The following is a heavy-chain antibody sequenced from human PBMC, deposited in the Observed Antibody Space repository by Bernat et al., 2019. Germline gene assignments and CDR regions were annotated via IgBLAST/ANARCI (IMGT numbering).Heavy chain of an antibody. V-gene: IGHV5-51*03. CDR3: ARLLGYCSSTSCYGIVY. CDR1: GYSFTSYW. Sequence: EVQLVQFGAEVQKPGESLKISCKGSGYSFTSYWFGWVRQMPGKGLEWIGIIYPGDSDTRYSPSFQGQVTISADKSISTAYLQWSSLKASDTAMYYCARLLGYCSSTSCYGIVYWGKGTLVTVSS. CDR2: IYPGDSDT. J-gene: IGHJ4*01. D-gene: IGHD2-2*03.